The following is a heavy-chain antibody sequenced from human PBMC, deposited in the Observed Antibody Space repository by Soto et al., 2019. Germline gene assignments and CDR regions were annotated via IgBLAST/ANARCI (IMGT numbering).Heavy chain of an antibody. CDR3: ARDEGYCISTSCQRYGFDP. CDR1: GGSISSGGYY. V-gene: IGHV4-31*01. CDR2: IYYSGST. Sequence: QVQLQESGPGLVKPSQTLSLTCTVSGGSISSGGYYWSWIRQHPGKGLEWIGYIYYSGSTYYNPSLKRQVTISVDTSKNQFSLKLSSVTAADTAVYYCARDEGYCISTSCQRYGFDPWGQGTLVTVSS. J-gene: IGHJ5*02. D-gene: IGHD2-2*01.